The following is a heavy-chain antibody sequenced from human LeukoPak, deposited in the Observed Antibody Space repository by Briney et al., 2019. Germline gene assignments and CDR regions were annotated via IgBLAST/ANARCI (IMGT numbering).Heavy chain of an antibody. J-gene: IGHJ4*02. V-gene: IGHV4-59*01. Sequence: VKPSDTLSLPCTVSGGPISSYYWSWIRQPPGKGLEWIGYIYYSGSTNYNPSLKSRVTISVDTSKNQFSLKLSSVTAADTAVYYCARVGGPGDYYFDYWGQGTLVTVSS. CDR1: GGPISSYY. CDR2: IYYSGST. CDR3: ARVGGPGDYYFDY. D-gene: IGHD3-10*01.